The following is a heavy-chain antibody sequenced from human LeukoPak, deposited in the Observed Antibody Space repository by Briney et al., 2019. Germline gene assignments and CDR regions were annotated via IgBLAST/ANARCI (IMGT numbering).Heavy chain of an antibody. CDR3: AKDPGYDFWSGYAQFGYFDY. V-gene: IGHV3-23*01. CDR2: ISGSGGST. J-gene: IGHJ4*02. Sequence: PGGSLRLSCAASGFTFNNYAMSWVRQAPGKGPEWLSAISGSGGSTTDADSVKGRFTISRDNSKNTLYLQMNSLRAEDTAVYYCAKDPGYDFWSGYAQFGYFDYWGQGTLVTVSS. CDR1: GFTFNNYA. D-gene: IGHD3-3*01.